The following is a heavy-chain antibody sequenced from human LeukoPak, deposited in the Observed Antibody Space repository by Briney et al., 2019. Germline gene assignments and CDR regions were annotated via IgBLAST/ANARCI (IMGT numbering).Heavy chain of an antibody. CDR3: ARTMYYYDSSAGY. D-gene: IGHD3-22*01. Sequence: PSETLSLTCAVSGGSISSSNWWSWVRQPPGKGLEWIGEIYHSGSTNYNPSLKSRVTISVDKSKNQFSLKLSSVTAADTAVYYCARTMYYYDSSAGYWGQGTLVTVSS. J-gene: IGHJ4*02. CDR2: IYHSGST. V-gene: IGHV4-4*02. CDR1: GGSISSSNW.